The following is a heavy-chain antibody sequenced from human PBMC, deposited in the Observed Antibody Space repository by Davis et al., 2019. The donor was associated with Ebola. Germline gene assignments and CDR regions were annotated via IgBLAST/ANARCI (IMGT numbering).Heavy chain of an antibody. CDR2: IRYDGSNK. CDR1: GFTFSSYA. CDR3: TDYYYYGMDV. V-gene: IGHV3-30*02. Sequence: GESLKISCAASGFTFSSYAMHWVRQAPGKRLEWVAFIRYDGSNKYYADSVKGRFTISRDNAKNSLYLQMNSLGAEDTAVYYCTDYYYYGMDVWGQGTTVTVSS. J-gene: IGHJ6*02.